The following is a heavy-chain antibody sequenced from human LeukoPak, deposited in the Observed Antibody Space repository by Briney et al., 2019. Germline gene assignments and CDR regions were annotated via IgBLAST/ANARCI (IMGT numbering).Heavy chain of an antibody. Sequence: GGSLRLSCAASGFTFSSYGMHWVRQAPGKGLEWVAVISYDGSNKYYADSVKGRFTISRDNSKNTLYLQMNSLRAEDTAVYYCARGHNYDFWSGYYSYFDYWGQGTLVTVSS. J-gene: IGHJ4*02. CDR1: GFTFSSYG. V-gene: IGHV3-30*19. D-gene: IGHD3-3*01. CDR3: ARGHNYDFWSGYYSYFDY. CDR2: ISYDGSNK.